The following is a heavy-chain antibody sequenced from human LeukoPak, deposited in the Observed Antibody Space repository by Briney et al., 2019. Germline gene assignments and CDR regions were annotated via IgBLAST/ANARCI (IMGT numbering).Heavy chain of an antibody. CDR2: IYTSGST. CDR3: ARGLAVAGTRDYFADV. J-gene: IGHJ6*04. CDR1: GNSISSGDNY. Sequence: SETLSLTCTVSGNSISSGDNYWSWIRQPAGKGLEWIGRIYTSGSTNYNPSLKGRVTISGDTSKNQFSLRLSSVTAADTAVYYCARGLAVAGTRDYFADVWGKGTTVTISS. D-gene: IGHD6-19*01. V-gene: IGHV4-61*02.